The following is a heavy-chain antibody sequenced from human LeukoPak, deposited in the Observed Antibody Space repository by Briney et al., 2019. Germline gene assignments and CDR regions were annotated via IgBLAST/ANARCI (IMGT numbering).Heavy chain of an antibody. D-gene: IGHD1-26*01. CDR2: ISGSGDGT. CDR3: AKAGGWEPLRGDY. CDR1: GFTFSSYA. J-gene: IGHJ4*02. V-gene: IGHV3-23*01. Sequence: GGSLRLSCAASGFTFSSYAMSWVRQAPGKGLEWVSAISGSGDGTYCADSVKGRFTISRDNSKNTVYLQMNSLRAEDTAVYYCAKAGGWEPLRGDYWGQGTLVTVSS.